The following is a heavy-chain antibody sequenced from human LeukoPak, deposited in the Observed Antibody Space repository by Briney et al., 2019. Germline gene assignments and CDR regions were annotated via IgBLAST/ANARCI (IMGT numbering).Heavy chain of an antibody. Sequence: GASVKVSCKASGYTFTGYCMHWVRQAPGQWLEWMGWINPNSGGTNYAQKFQGRVTMTRDTSISTAYMELSRLRSDDTAVYYCARGHLEYYDILTGFDYWGQGTLVTVSS. J-gene: IGHJ4*02. CDR1: GYTFTGYC. D-gene: IGHD3-9*01. CDR3: ARGHLEYYDILTGFDY. V-gene: IGHV1-2*02. CDR2: INPNSGGT.